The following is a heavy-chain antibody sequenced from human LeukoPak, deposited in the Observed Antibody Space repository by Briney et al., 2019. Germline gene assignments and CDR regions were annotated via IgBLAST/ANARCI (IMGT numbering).Heavy chain of an antibody. CDR2: IVTSGST. Sequence: SETLSLTCTVSGGSISGYYWSWIRQPAGKGLEWIGRIVTSGSTNYNPSLKSRVTMSVDTSKSQFSLKLSSVIAADTAVYYCARGKGYSSGWYFDYWGQGTLVNVSS. J-gene: IGHJ4*02. CDR1: GGSISGYY. V-gene: IGHV4-4*07. D-gene: IGHD6-19*01. CDR3: ARGKGYSSGWYFDY.